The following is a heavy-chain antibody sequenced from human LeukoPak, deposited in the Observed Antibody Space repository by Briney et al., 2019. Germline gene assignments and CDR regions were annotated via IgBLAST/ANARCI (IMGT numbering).Heavy chain of an antibody. Sequence: GGSLRLSCAASGFTFDDYAMHWVRQAPGKGLEWVSGISWNSGSIGYADSVKGRFTISRDNAKNSLYLQMNSLRAEDMALYYCAKGPYYYDSSGGFDYWGQGTLVTVSS. V-gene: IGHV3-9*03. J-gene: IGHJ4*02. CDR2: ISWNSGSI. D-gene: IGHD3-22*01. CDR1: GFTFDDYA. CDR3: AKGPYYYDSSGGFDY.